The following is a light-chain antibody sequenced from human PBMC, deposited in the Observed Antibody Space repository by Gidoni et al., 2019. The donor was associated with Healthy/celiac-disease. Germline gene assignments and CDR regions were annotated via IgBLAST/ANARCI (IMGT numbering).Light chain of an antibody. V-gene: IGKV3-11*01. CDR2: DAS. Sequence: EIVLTQSPATLSLSPGERATLSCRASQSVSSYLAWYQQKPGQAPRLLIYDASNRATGIPARFSGSGSGTDFTPTISSLEPEDFAVYYCHQRSNWPGAFGPGTKVDIK. J-gene: IGKJ3*01. CDR1: QSVSSY. CDR3: HQRSNWPGA.